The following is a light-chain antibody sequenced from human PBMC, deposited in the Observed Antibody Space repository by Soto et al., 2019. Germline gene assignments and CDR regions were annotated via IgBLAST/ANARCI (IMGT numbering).Light chain of an antibody. Sequence: QSVLTQPPSASGTPGQRVTISCSGSSSNIGSNYVYWYQQLPGTAPKLLIYRNNQRPSGVPDRFSGSKSGTSASLAISGLRSEDDSNYYCAAWDDILSGYVFGTGTKVT. CDR3: AAWDDILSGYV. CDR1: SSNIGSNY. J-gene: IGLJ1*01. V-gene: IGLV1-47*01. CDR2: RNN.